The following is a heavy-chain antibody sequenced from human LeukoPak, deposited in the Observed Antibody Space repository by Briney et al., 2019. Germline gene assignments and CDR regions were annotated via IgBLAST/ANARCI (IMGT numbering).Heavy chain of an antibody. Sequence: PSETLSLTCSVSGGSMSGYYWGWIRQFAGKGLEWIGRIYSSESINYSPSLKSRVTMSVDTSKNRFYLKLTSVTAADTALYYCARDRSAAYYRDYFDYWGQGVLVTVSS. J-gene: IGHJ4*02. V-gene: IGHV4-4*07. CDR3: ARDRSAAYYRDYFDY. CDR2: IYSSESI. CDR1: GGSMSGYY. D-gene: IGHD3-22*01.